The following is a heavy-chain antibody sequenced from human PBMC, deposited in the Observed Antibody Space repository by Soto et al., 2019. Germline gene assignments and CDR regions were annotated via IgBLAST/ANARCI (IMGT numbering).Heavy chain of an antibody. J-gene: IGHJ6*02. Sequence: SETLSLTCAVSGYSISSSNWWGWIRQPPGKGLEWIGYIYYSGSTYYNPSLKSRVTMSVDTSKNQFSLKLSSVTAVDTAVYYCARLGGYCSTTGCYGYYAMDVWGQGTTVTVSS. CDR1: GYSISSSNW. CDR2: IYYSGST. D-gene: IGHD2-2*01. CDR3: ARLGGYCSTTGCYGYYAMDV. V-gene: IGHV4-28*01.